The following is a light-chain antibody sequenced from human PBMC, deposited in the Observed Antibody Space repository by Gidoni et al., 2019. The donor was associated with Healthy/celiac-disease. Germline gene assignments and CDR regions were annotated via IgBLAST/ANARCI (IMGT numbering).Light chain of an antibody. CDR3: QQYNIPWT. CDR2: KAS. CDR1: QSISSW. V-gene: IGKV1-5*03. J-gene: IGKJ1*01. Sequence: DIQMTQSPSTLSASVGDRVTITCRASQSISSWLAWYQQKPGTAPKLLIYKASSLESVVPSRFSGSGSGTEFTLTSSSLQPDDFATYYCQQYNIPWTFGQGTKVEIK.